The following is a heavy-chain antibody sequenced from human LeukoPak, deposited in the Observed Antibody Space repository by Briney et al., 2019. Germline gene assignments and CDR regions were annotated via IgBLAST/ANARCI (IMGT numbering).Heavy chain of an antibody. D-gene: IGHD3-9*01. Sequence: PGGSLRLSCAASGFTFSTYAMSWVRQAPGKGLEWVSGISGSGGSTFYADSVKGRFTISRDNARNSLYLQMNSLRAEDTAVYYCARTYYDILTGYNPYFDYWGQGTLVTVSS. J-gene: IGHJ4*02. CDR2: ISGSGGST. CDR1: GFTFSTYA. V-gene: IGHV3-23*01. CDR3: ARTYYDILTGYNPYFDY.